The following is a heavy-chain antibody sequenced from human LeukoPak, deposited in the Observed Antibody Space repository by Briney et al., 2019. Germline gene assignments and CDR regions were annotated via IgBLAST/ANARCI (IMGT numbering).Heavy chain of an antibody. J-gene: IGHJ4*02. CDR2: IYHSGST. CDR1: GYSINSGFY. Sequence: SETLSLTCTVSGYSINSGFYWGWIRQPPGKGLEWIGSIYHSGSTHYKSSLKSRVTISVDTSKNQLSLKLTSVTAADTAVYYCARGVGLTQGGAFDFWGQETLVTVSS. D-gene: IGHD3-16*01. CDR3: ARGVGLTQGGAFDF. V-gene: IGHV4-38-2*02.